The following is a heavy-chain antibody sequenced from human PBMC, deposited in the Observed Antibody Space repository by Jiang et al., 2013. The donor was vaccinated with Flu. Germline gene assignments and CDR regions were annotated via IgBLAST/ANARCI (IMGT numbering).Heavy chain of an antibody. J-gene: IGHJ6*02. CDR1: GGSISDYY. V-gene: IGHV4-59*01. CDR2: IYYSGST. Sequence: GLVKPSETLSLTCTVSGGSISDYYWSWIRQPPGKGLEWIGYIYYSGSTNYNPSLKSRVTISVDTSKNQFSLKLSSVTAADTAVYYCARVGYDTSGNYFAFYGMDVWGQGTTVTVSS. D-gene: IGHD3-22*01. CDR3: ARVGYDTSGNYFAFYGMDV.